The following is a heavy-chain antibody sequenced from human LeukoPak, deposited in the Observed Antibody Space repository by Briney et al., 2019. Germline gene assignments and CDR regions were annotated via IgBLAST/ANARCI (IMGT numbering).Heavy chain of an antibody. CDR3: ARGPVYSYGFNWFDP. J-gene: IGHJ5*02. CDR1: GFTFSSYS. V-gene: IGHV3-48*02. CDR2: ISSSSSTI. Sequence: PGGSLRLSCAASGFTFSSYSMNWVRQAPGKGLEWVSYISSSSSTIYYADSVKGRSTISRDNAKNSLYLQMNSLRDEDTAVYYCARGPVYSYGFNWFDPWGQGTLVTVSS. D-gene: IGHD5-18*01.